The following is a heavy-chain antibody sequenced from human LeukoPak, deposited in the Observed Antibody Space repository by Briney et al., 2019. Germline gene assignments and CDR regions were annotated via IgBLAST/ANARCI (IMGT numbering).Heavy chain of an antibody. Sequence: PSETLSLTCAVSGGSISTGYYWSWIRQPPGKGLEWIGYIYYSGSTNYNPSLKSRVTISVDTSKNQFSLKLSSVTAADTAVYYCARASRAYDYVWGSYRYLDYWGQGTLVTVSS. CDR1: GGSISTGYY. J-gene: IGHJ4*02. V-gene: IGHV4-61*01. CDR3: ARASRAYDYVWGSYRYLDY. CDR2: IYYSGST. D-gene: IGHD3-16*02.